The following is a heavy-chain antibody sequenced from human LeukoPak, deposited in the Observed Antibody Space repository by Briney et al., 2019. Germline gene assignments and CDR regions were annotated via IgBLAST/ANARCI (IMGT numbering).Heavy chain of an antibody. J-gene: IGHJ5*02. CDR2: ISAYNGNT. D-gene: IGHD1-26*01. CDR3: ARDNSVGDNAWWFDP. CDR1: GYTFTSDG. V-gene: IGHV1-18*01. Sequence: ASVKVSCKASGYTFTSDGISWVRQAPGQGLEWMGWISAYNGNTNYAQKFQGRVTMTRDMSTSTDYMELSSLRSEDTAIYYCARDNSVGDNAWWFDPWGQGTLVTVSS.